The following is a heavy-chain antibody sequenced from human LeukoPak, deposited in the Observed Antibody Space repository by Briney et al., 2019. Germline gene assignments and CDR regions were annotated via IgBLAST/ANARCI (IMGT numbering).Heavy chain of an antibody. Sequence: ASVEVSCKASGYTFTSYDINWVRQATGQGLEWMGWMNPNGGNTGYAQKFQGRVTITRNTSISTAYMELSSLRSEDTAVYYCARGWGEPSEMDVWGKGTTVTVSS. CDR2: MNPNGGNT. J-gene: IGHJ6*04. V-gene: IGHV1-8*03. D-gene: IGHD7-27*01. CDR1: GYTFTSYD. CDR3: ARGWGEPSEMDV.